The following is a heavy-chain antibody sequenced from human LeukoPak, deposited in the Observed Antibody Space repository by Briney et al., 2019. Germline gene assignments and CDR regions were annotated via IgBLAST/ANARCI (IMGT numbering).Heavy chain of an antibody. CDR2: IDPNSGGT. J-gene: IGHJ5*02. CDR3: ARDLSVLRLPGGWFDP. Sequence: GASVKVSCKASGYTFTGYYMHWVRQAPGQGLEWMGRIDPNSGGTNYAQKFQGRVTMTRDTSISTAYMELSRLRSDDTAVYYCARDLSVLRLPGGWFDPCGQGTLVTVSS. D-gene: IGHD2-15*01. CDR1: GYTFTGYY. V-gene: IGHV1-2*06.